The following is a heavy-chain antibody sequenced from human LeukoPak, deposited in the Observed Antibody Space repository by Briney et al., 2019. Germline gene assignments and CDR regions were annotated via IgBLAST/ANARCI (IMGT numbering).Heavy chain of an antibody. Sequence: SETLSLTCTVSGGSISSYYWSWIRQPPGKGLEWIGYIYYSGSTNYNPSLKSRVTISVDTSKNQFSLKLSPVTAADTAVYYCARDLDLYGMDVWGQGTTVTVSS. CDR1: GGSISSYY. CDR3: ARDLDLYGMDV. D-gene: IGHD3-9*01. J-gene: IGHJ6*02. CDR2: IYYSGST. V-gene: IGHV4-59*01.